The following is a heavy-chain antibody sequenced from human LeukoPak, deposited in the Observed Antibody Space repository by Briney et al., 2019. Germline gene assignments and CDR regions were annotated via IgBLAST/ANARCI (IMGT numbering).Heavy chain of an antibody. CDR1: GFTFSSYS. J-gene: IGHJ5*02. CDR3: AREKSGFS. CDR2: ISSSRSYI. Sequence: PGGALRLSCAASGFTFSSYSMNWVRQAPGKGLEWVSSISSSRSYIYYADSVKGRFTISRNNAKNSLYLQMNSRRAEDPAVYYCAREKSGFSWGQGTLVTVSS. D-gene: IGHD3-3*01. V-gene: IGHV3-21*01.